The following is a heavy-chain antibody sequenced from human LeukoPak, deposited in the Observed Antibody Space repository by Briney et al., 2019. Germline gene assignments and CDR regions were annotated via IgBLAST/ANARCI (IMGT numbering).Heavy chain of an antibody. D-gene: IGHD2-15*01. CDR2: INPNSGGA. V-gene: IGHV1-2*02. CDR3: ARVRGGSFRGSGYFDY. J-gene: IGHJ4*02. CDR1: GYTFTGHY. Sequence: ASVKVSCKASGYTFTGHYMHWVRQAPGQGLEWMGWINPNSGGANYAQKFQGRVTMTRDTSISTAYMELSRLRSDDTAVYYCARVRGGSFRGSGYFDYWGQGTLVTVSS.